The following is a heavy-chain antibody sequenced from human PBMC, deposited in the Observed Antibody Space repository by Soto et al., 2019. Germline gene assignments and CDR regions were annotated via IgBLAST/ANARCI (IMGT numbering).Heavy chain of an antibody. CDR2: IKSKTDGGTI. J-gene: IGHJ4*02. CDR3: TITKSPVGY. CDR1: GFTFTNAW. Sequence: EVQLVESGGGLVKPGGSLRLSCAASGFTFTNAWMNWVRQAPGKGLEWVGRIKSKTDGGTIDYAAPVKDRFTISRDDSRDTLYLQMNSLKTEDTALYYCTITKSPVGYWGQGSLVTVSS. V-gene: IGHV3-15*07. D-gene: IGHD4-4*01.